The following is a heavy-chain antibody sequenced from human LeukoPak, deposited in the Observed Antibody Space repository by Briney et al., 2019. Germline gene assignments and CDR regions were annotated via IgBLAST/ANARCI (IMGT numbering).Heavy chain of an antibody. D-gene: IGHD4-17*01. CDR2: IYYSGST. CDR3: ASKSLYGDYALDY. Sequence: SQTLSLTWTVSGGSISSGDYYWSWIRQPPGKGLEWIGYIYYSGSTYYNPSLKSRVTISVDTSKNQFSLKLSSVTAADTAVYYCASKSLYGDYALDYWGQGTLVTVSS. J-gene: IGHJ4*02. V-gene: IGHV4-30-4*01. CDR1: GGSISSGDYY.